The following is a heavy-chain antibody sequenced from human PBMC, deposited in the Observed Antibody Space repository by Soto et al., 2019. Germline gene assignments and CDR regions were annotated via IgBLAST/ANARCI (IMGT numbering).Heavy chain of an antibody. Sequence: PGGSLRLSCAASGFTFSSYAMHWVRQAPGKGLEWVAFISYDGSNKYYADSVKGRFTISRDNSKNTLYLQMNSLRAEDTAVYYCARVAPSYYDSSGYYYAGIDYWGQGTLVTVSS. CDR2: ISYDGSNK. D-gene: IGHD3-22*01. V-gene: IGHV3-30-3*01. CDR3: ARVAPSYYDSSGYYYAGIDY. J-gene: IGHJ4*02. CDR1: GFTFSSYA.